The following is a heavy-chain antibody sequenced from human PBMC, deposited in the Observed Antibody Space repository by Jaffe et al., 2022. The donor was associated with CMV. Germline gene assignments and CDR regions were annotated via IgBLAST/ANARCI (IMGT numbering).Heavy chain of an antibody. V-gene: IGHV3-33*01. CDR2: IWYDGSNK. J-gene: IGHJ4*02. D-gene: IGHD3-10*01. Sequence: QVQLVESGGGVVQPGRSLRLSCAASGFTFSSYGMHWVRQAPGKGLEWVAVIWYDGSNKYYADSVKGRFTISRDNSKNTLYLQMNSLRAEDTAVYYCAREGGYYYGSGSYRTLDYWGQGTLVTVSS. CDR3: AREGGYYYGSGSYRTLDY. CDR1: GFTFSSYG.